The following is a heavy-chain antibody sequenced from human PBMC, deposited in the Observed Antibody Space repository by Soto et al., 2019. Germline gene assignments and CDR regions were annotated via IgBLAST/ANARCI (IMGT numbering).Heavy chain of an antibody. CDR2: SYGST. J-gene: IGHJ3*01. D-gene: IGHD3-3*01. V-gene: IGHV4-59*02. CDR1: GTSVSTYY. Sequence: QMQLQESGPGLVQPSETLSLTCTVSGTSVSTYYWSWIRQPPGKGLEWIGYSYGSTNYNPSLKSRVTISVDRSKNQVSLKLSSVTAADTAVYYCASWSAWGQGTMVTVSS. CDR3: ASWSA.